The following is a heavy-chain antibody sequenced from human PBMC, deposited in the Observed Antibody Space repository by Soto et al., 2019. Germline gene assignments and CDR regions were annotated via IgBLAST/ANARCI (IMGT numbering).Heavy chain of an antibody. CDR3: ARGEEDSSGLMDAFDI. CDR2: INPNSGGT. D-gene: IGHD3-22*01. CDR1: GYTFTGYY. Sequence: ASVKVSCKASGYTFTGYYMHWVRQAPGQGLEWMGWINPNSGGTNYAQKFQGRVTMTRDTSISTAYMELSGLRSDDTAVYYCARGEEDSSGLMDAFDIWGQGTMVTVSS. V-gene: IGHV1-2*02. J-gene: IGHJ3*02.